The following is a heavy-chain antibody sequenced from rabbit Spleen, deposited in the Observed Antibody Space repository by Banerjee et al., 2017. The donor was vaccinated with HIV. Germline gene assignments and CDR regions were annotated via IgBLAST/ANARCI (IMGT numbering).Heavy chain of an antibody. CDR3: ARDRGSGWDDAFDP. J-gene: IGHJ2*01. CDR2: IYTGNSKT. CDR1: AFSFSRGYD. Sequence: EESGGGLVKPGASLTLTCKASAFSFSRGYDMCWVRQAPGKGLEWIACIYTGNSKTYYASWAKGRFTISKTSSTTVTLQMTSLTVADTATYFCARDRGSGWDDAFDPWGPGTLVTVS. V-gene: IGHV1S40*01. D-gene: IGHD4-1*01.